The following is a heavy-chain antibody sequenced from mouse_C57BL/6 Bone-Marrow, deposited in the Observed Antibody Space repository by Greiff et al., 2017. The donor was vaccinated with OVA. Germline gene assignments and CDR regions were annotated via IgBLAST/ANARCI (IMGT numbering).Heavy chain of an antibody. CDR1: GFNIKDDY. V-gene: IGHV14-4*01. D-gene: IGHD2-2*01. J-gene: IGHJ3*01. CDR3: TTSLWLRQAWFDY. CDR2: IDPENGDT. Sequence: VQLQQSGAELVRPGASVKLSCTASGFNIKDDYMHWVKQRPEQGLEWIGWIDPENGDTEYASKFQGKATITADTSSNTAYLQLSSLTSEDTAVYYCTTSLWLRQAWFDYWGQGTLVTVSA.